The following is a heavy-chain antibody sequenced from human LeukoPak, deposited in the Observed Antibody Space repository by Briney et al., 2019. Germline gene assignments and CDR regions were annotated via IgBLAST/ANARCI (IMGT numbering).Heavy chain of an antibody. D-gene: IGHD4/OR15-4a*01. CDR1: GGSISSYY. Sequence: SETLSLTCTVSGGSISSYYWSWIRQPAGKGLEWIGRIYTSGSTNYNPSLKSRVTMSVDTSKNQFSLKLNSVTAADTAVYYCARDLGRVANDYYFDSWGQGTLVTVSS. CDR3: ARDLGRVANDYYFDS. CDR2: IYTSGST. J-gene: IGHJ4*02. V-gene: IGHV4-4*07.